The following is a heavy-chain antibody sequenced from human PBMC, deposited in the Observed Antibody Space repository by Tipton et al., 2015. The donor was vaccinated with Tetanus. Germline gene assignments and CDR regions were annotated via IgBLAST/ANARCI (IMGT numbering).Heavy chain of an antibody. J-gene: IGHJ4*02. V-gene: IGHV4-61*01. CDR1: GASIGSTSYY. Sequence: TLSLTCTVSGASIGSTSYYWSWIRQPPGKGLEWIGYTYYSGSTGYNPSLKSRVTISIDSSKNQFSLKLTSVTAADTAVYYCARDERYGDCAYWGQGALVSVSA. D-gene: IGHD4-17*01. CDR3: ARDERYGDCAY. CDR2: TYYSGST.